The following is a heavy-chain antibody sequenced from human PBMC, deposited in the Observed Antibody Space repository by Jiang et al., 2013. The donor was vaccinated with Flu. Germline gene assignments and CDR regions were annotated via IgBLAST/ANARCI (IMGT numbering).Heavy chain of an antibody. CDR2: ISYDGSNK. J-gene: IGHJ3*02. D-gene: IGHD3-3*01. V-gene: IGHV3-33*05. CDR3: ARVGVFEYYDFWSGSHPWAFDI. CDR1: GFTFSSYG. Sequence: VQLVESGGGVVQPGRSLRLSCAASGFTFSSYGMHWVRQAPGKGLEWVAVISYDGSNKYYADSVKGRFTISRDNSKNTLYLQMNSLRAEDTAVYYCARVGVFEYYDFWSGSHPWAFDIWGQGTMVTVSS.